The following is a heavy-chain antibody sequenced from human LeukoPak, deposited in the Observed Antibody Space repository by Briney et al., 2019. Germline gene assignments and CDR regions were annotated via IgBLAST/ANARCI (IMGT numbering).Heavy chain of an antibody. Sequence: SETLSLTCTVSGGSISSYYWSWIRQPPGKGLEWIGYIYYSGSTNYNPSLKSRVTISVDTSKNQFSLKLSSVTAADTAVYYGARGGAEAFDIWGQGTMVTVSS. CDR1: GGSISSYY. CDR3: ARGGAEAFDI. D-gene: IGHD3-16*01. CDR2: IYYSGST. V-gene: IGHV4-59*01. J-gene: IGHJ3*02.